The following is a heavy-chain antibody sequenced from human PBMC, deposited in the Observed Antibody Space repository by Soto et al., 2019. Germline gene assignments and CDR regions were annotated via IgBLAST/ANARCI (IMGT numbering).Heavy chain of an antibody. J-gene: IGHJ5*02. V-gene: IGHV5-51*01. D-gene: IGHD3-10*01. Sequence: GESLKISCKGPGHLFNNHWIGWVRQTPGKGLEWMGLIFTRDSETKTSPSFQGHVSFSVDNSINTVYLQWTSLKTTDTGIYFCARGYFDSGHGYDLWGQGTIGTVSS. CDR2: IFTRDSET. CDR3: ARGYFDSGHGYDL. CDR1: GHLFNNHW.